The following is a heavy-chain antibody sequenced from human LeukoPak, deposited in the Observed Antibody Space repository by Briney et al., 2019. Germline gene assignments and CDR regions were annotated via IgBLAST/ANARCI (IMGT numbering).Heavy chain of an antibody. V-gene: IGHV4-34*01. CDR1: GGSFSGYY. CDR3: AGGREARGSPYSSGWYEDY. CDR2: INHSGST. Sequence: PSETLSLTCAVYGGSFSGYYWSWIRQPPGKGLEWIGEINHSGSTNYNPSLKSRVTISVDTSKNQFSLKLSSVTAADTAVYYCAGGREARGSPYSSGWYEDYWGQGTLVTVSS. D-gene: IGHD6-19*01. J-gene: IGHJ4*02.